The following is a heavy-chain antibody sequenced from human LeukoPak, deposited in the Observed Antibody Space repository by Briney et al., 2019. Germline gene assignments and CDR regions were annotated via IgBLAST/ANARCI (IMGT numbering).Heavy chain of an antibody. D-gene: IGHD2-15*01. CDR2: IRYDGSNK. V-gene: IGHV3-30*02. CDR3: AKHWEVGQRRIVVVVAAPTLFDY. CDR1: GFTFSSYG. Sequence: GGSLRLSCAASGFTFSSYGMHWVRQAPGKGLEWVAFIRYDGSNKYYADSVKGRFTISRDNSKNTLYLQMNSLRAEDTAVYYCAKHWEVGQRRIVVVVAAPTLFDYWGQGTLVTVSS. J-gene: IGHJ4*02.